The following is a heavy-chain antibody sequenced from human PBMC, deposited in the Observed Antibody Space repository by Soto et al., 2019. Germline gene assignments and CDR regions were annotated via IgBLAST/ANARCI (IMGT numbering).Heavy chain of an antibody. Sequence: SETLSLTCTVSGGSISSGDYCWSWIRQPPGKGLEWIGYIYYSGSTYYNPSLKSRVTISVDTSKNQFSLKLSSVTAADTAVYYCARTYYYDSSGSIIDYWGQGTLVTVSS. CDR1: GGSISSGDYC. D-gene: IGHD3-22*01. CDR3: ARTYYYDSSGSIIDY. CDR2: IYYSGST. J-gene: IGHJ4*02. V-gene: IGHV4-30-4*01.